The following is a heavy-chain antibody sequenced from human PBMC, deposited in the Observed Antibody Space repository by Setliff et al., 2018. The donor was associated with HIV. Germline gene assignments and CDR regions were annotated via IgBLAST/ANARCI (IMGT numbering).Heavy chain of an antibody. V-gene: IGHV4-38-2*02. Sequence: SETLSLTCSVYGYSISSGYYWGWIRQPPGKRLEWIGSIDHSGMTYYNPSLKSRVTISVDTSKNQFSLKVSSVTAADTAVYYCARALYGEYGGDLNWLDPWGQGTLVTVS. CDR1: GYSISSGYY. CDR3: ARALYGEYGGDLNWLDP. J-gene: IGHJ5*02. CDR2: IDHSGMT. D-gene: IGHD4-17*01.